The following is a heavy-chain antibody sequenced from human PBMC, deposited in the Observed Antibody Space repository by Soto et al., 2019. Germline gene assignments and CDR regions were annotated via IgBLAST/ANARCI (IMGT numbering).Heavy chain of an antibody. Sequence: EVQLVESGGGLVKPGGSLRLLCAASGFTFSSYSTNWVRQAPGKGLEWVSSISTSSSYIYYADSVKGRFTISRDNARKLLYLQMNSLRAEDTAVYYCARVAVNGDYFSYFHLWGRGTLVTVSS. CDR1: GFTFSSYS. D-gene: IGHD4-17*01. V-gene: IGHV3-21*01. CDR2: ISTSSSYI. CDR3: ARVAVNGDYFSYFHL. J-gene: IGHJ2*01.